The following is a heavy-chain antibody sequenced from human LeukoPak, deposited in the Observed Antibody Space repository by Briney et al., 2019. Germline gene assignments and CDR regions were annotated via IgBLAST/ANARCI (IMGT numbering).Heavy chain of an antibody. J-gene: IGHJ3*02. Sequence: GGSLRLSCAASGFTFSDYYMCWIRQAPGKGLEWVSYISSSSSYTNYADSVKGRFTISRDNSKNSLYLQMNSLRAEDTAVCYCARAAYSSLRGGFDIWGQGTMVTVSS. D-gene: IGHD6-6*01. CDR2: ISSSSSYT. V-gene: IGHV3-11*06. CDR1: GFTFSDYY. CDR3: ARAAYSSLRGGFDI.